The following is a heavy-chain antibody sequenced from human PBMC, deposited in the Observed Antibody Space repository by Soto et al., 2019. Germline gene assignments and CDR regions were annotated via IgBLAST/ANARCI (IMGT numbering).Heavy chain of an antibody. J-gene: IGHJ4*01. CDR2: IWYDGSHS. D-gene: IGHD3-9*01. CDR3: ARGGDILTTTRHFDY. Sequence: GGSLRLSCGTSGFTFRDYTMHWVRQAPGRGLEWVALIWYDGSHSDYVESAKGRFTISRDNSKSTLFLQMNSLRAEDTALYYCARGGDILTTTRHFDYWGQGTLVTVSS. V-gene: IGHV3-33*02. CDR1: GFTFRDYT.